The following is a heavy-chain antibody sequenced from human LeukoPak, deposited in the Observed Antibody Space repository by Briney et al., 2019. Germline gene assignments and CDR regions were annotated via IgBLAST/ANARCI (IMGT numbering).Heavy chain of an antibody. Sequence: TSETLSLTCAVYGGSFCGYYWSWVRQPPGKGLEWIGEINHSGSTNYNPSLKSRVTISVDTSKNQFSLKLSSVTAADTAVYYCASRYYDILTGYYKADYWGQGTLVTVSS. J-gene: IGHJ4*02. CDR2: INHSGST. CDR3: ASRYYDILTGYYKADY. CDR1: GGSFCGYY. V-gene: IGHV4-34*01. D-gene: IGHD3-9*01.